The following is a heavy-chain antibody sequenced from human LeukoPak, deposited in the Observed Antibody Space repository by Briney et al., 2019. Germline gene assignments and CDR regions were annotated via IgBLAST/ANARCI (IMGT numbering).Heavy chain of an antibody. CDR2: MNPNSGNT. J-gene: IGHJ6*03. CDR1: GYTFTSYD. D-gene: IGHD3-22*01. CDR3: ARGRNDDSSGSSLYYYYYYMDV. Sequence: ASVKVSCKAAGYTFTSYDINWVRQATGQGLEWMGWMNPNSGNTGYAQKFQGRVTMTRNTSISTAYMDLSSLRSEDTAVYYCARGRNDDSSGSSLYYYYYYMDVWGKGTTVTVSS. V-gene: IGHV1-8*01.